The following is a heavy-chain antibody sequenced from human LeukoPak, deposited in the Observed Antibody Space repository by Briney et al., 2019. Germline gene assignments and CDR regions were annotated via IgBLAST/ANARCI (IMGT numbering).Heavy chain of an antibody. J-gene: IGHJ6*02. V-gene: IGHV1-8*02. CDR2: MNPNSGNT. CDR3: ASLTRNSGSYYSSYYYGMDV. Sequence: GASVKVSCKASGYTFTGYYMHWVRQAPGQGLEWMGWMNPNSGNTGYAQKFQGRVTMTRNTSISTAYMELSSLRSEDTAVYYCASLTRNSGSYYSSYYYGMDVWGQGTTVTVSS. D-gene: IGHD1-26*01. CDR1: GYTFTGYY.